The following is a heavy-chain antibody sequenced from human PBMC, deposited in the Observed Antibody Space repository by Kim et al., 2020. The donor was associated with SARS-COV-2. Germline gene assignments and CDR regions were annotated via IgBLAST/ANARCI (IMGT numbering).Heavy chain of an antibody. D-gene: IGHD5-18*01. J-gene: IGHJ6*02. CDR3: AKDGDVDTAMVRGLGWGYDYYYGMDV. CDR1: GFTFSSYG. V-gene: IGHV3-30*18. CDR2: ISYDGSNK. Sequence: GGSLRLSCAASGFTFSSYGMHWVRQAPGKGLEWVAVISYDGSNKYYADSVKGRFTISRDNSKNTLYLQMNSLRAEDTAVYYCAKDGDVDTAMVRGLGWGYDYYYGMDVWGQGTTVTVSS.